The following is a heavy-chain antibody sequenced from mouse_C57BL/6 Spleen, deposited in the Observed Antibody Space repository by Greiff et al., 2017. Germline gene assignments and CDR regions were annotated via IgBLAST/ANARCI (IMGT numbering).Heavy chain of an antibody. J-gene: IGHJ2*01. V-gene: IGHV1-69*01. CDR1: GYTFTSYW. Sequence: VQLQQPGAELVMPGASVKLSCKASGYTFTSYWMHWVKQRPGQGLEWIGEIDPSDSYTNYNQKFKGQSTLTVDKSSSTAYMQLSSLTSEDSAVYYCARAAQGYFDYWGQGTTLTVSS. CDR3: ARAAQGYFDY. D-gene: IGHD3-2*02. CDR2: IDPSDSYT.